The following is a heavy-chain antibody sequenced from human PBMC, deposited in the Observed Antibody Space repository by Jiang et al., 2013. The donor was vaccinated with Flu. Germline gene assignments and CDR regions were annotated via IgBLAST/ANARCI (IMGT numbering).Heavy chain of an antibody. J-gene: IGHJ3*02. CDR3: ARVDIAAAGDAFDI. D-gene: IGHD6-13*01. CDR2: ISSSSSYI. V-gene: IGHV3-21*01. CDR1: GFTFSSYS. Sequence: EVQLVESGGGLVKPGGSLRLSCAASGFTFSSYSMNWVRQAPGKGLEWVSSISSSSSYIYYADSVKGRFTISRDNAKNSLYLQMNSLRAEDTAVYYCARVDIAAAGDAFDIWGQGTMVTVSS.